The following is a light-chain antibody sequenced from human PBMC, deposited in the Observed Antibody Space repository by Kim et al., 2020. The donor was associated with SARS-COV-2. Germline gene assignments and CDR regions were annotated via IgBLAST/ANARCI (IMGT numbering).Light chain of an antibody. CDR2: QNN. V-gene: IGLV3-1*01. CDR3: QAWDSSPVV. Sequence: SYELTQPPSLSVSPGQTASITCSGDKLGDKYACWYQQKPGQSPVLVVYQNNKRPSGIPERFSGANSGNTATLTISGAQPMDEADYYCQAWDSSPVVFGGGTQLTVL. CDR1: KLGDKY. J-gene: IGLJ2*01.